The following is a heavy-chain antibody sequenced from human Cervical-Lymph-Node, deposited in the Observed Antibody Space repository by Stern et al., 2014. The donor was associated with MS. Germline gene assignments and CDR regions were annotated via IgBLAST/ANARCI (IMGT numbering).Heavy chain of an antibody. V-gene: IGHV7-4-1*02. CDR3: ARGGASWRYGMDV. CDR1: GYSFTNYA. J-gene: IGHJ6*02. D-gene: IGHD5-12*01. Sequence: EQLLESGSELKKPGASVKVSCKASGYSFTNYAMNWVRQAPGQGLEWMGWINTNTGHPTYGQGYTGRFVLSLDTSVSTAYLQISSLKVEDTAVYYCARGGASWRYGMDVWGQGTMVTVSS. CDR2: INTNTGHP.